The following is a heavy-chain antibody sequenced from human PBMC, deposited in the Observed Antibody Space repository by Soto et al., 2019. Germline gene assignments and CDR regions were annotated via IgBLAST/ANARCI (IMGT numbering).Heavy chain of an antibody. CDR3: ARGDYGGNSRFDP. D-gene: IGHD4-17*01. Sequence: QLQLQESGSGLVKPSQTLSLTCAVSGGSITIGGYSWNWIRQPPGKGLEWIGNVYHSGSTYYNPPLKSRVAISVDRSKKQFSLKLTSVTAADTAVYYCARGDYGGNSRFDPWGQGTQVTVSS. CDR1: GGSITIGGYS. V-gene: IGHV4-30-2*01. CDR2: VYHSGST. J-gene: IGHJ5*02.